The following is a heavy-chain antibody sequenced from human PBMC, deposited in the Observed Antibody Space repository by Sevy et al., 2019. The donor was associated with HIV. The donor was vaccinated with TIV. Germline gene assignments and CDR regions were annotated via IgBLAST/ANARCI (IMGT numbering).Heavy chain of an antibody. V-gene: IGHV5-51*01. J-gene: IGHJ6*02. D-gene: IGHD1-26*01. CDR2: IFPGDSDT. CDR1: GYSFTTYW. CDR3: ARARGIPHYYYGMDV. Sequence: GESLKISCKGSGYSFTTYWIGWVRQMPGKGLEWMGIIFPGDSDTRYSPSCQGQVTIPADNSISTAYLQWSSLKTSDTAIYYCARARGIPHYYYGMDVWGQGTTVTVSS.